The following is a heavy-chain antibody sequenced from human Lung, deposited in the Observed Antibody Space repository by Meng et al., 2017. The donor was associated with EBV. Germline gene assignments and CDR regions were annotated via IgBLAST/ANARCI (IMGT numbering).Heavy chain of an antibody. V-gene: IGHV1-69*13. D-gene: IGHD1-14*01. J-gene: IGHJ4*02. CDR1: GGSFSTHI. CDR2: LIAVFDKT. CDR3: ARGRRNEPLFDY. Sequence: QVQLAQSGAEGQRPXSSVMVACKTSGGSFSTHILSGVRQAPGQGLEWMGGLIAVFDKTKAAPRFQDRVTFTADESTSTAYMELSSLTFDNTAVYFCARGRRNEPLFDYWGQGTLVTVSS.